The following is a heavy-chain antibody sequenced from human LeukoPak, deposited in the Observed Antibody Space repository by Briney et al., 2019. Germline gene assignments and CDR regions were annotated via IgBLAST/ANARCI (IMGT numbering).Heavy chain of an antibody. V-gene: IGHV3-15*01. CDR2: IKSKTDGGTT. CDR3: TTDYDILTGYYMPFY. D-gene: IGHD3-9*01. Sequence: GGSLRLSCAASGFTFSNAWMSWVRQAPGKGLEWVGRIKSKTDGGTTDYAAPVKGRFTISRDDSKNTLYLHMNSLKTEDTAVYYCTTDYDILTGYYMPFYWGQGTLVTVSS. J-gene: IGHJ4*02. CDR1: GFTFSNAW.